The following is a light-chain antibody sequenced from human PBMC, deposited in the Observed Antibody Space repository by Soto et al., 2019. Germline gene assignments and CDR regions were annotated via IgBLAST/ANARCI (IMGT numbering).Light chain of an antibody. CDR2: AAS. CDR1: QSINTY. CDR3: QQSYTMSFA. Sequence: DIQMTQYPSSLSASVGDRVTITCRANQSINTYLNWYQRKPGKAPKLLICAASSLESGVPPRFSGSGSGTDFTLTISSLQPEDYATYYCQQSYTMSFAFGPGTKVDIK. V-gene: IGKV1-39*01. J-gene: IGKJ3*01.